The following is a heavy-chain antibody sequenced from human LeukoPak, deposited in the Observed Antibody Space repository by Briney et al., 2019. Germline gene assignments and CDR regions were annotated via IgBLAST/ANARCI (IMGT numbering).Heavy chain of an antibody. CDR2: INPNNGGT. Sequence: ASVKVSCKASGYAFTGYYMHWVRQAPGQGLEWMGWINPNNGGTNYAQKFQGRVTMTGDTSITTAYMELRSLRSDATAVYYCARGPPYYGSGSYGLDYWGQGTLVTVSS. J-gene: IGHJ4*02. V-gene: IGHV1-2*02. CDR1: GYAFTGYY. CDR3: ARGPPYYGSGSYGLDY. D-gene: IGHD3-10*01.